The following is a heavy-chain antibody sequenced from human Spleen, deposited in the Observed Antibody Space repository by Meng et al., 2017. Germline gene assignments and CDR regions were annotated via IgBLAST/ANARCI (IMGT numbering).Heavy chain of an antibody. CDR2: INHSGST. CDR1: GWSFGGHY. Sequence: QVQVKLGGEGMLKPLAPLSLCWCVYGWSFGGHYWCWIRQPPGKGLEWIGEINHSGSTNYNPSLESRATISVDRSQNNFYLKLSSVTAADSAVYYCARGPTTMAHDFDYWGQGTLVTVSS. CDR3: ARGPTTMAHDFDY. J-gene: IGHJ4*02. V-gene: IGHV4-34*01. D-gene: IGHD4-11*01.